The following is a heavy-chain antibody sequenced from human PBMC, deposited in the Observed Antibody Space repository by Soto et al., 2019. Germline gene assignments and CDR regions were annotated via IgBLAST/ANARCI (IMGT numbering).Heavy chain of an antibody. Sequence: VGSLRLSCAASGFTVSSNYMTWVRQAPGKGLEWVSAIYSGGSTYYADSVKGRFTISRVNSKNTLYLQMNSLRAEDTAVYYCARARSTAAGLFDYWGLGTLVTVSS. CDR1: GFTVSSNY. V-gene: IGHV3-53*01. J-gene: IGHJ4*02. CDR2: IYSGGST. D-gene: IGHD6-13*01. CDR3: ARARSTAAGLFDY.